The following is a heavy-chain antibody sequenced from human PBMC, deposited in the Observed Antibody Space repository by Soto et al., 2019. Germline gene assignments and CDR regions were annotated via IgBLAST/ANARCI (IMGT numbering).Heavy chain of an antibody. V-gene: IGHV3-30*18. CDR2: ISYDGSNK. CDR1: GFTFSSYG. CDR3: AKDSSVLLPSIGSWYFDL. J-gene: IGHJ2*01. Sequence: QVQLVESGGGVVQPGRSLRLSCAASGFTFSSYGMHWVRQAPGKGLEWVAVISYDGSNKYYADSVKGRFTISRDNSKNTLYLQLNSLRAEATAVYYCAKDSSVLLPSIGSWYFDLWCRGTLVTVSS. D-gene: IGHD2-21*02.